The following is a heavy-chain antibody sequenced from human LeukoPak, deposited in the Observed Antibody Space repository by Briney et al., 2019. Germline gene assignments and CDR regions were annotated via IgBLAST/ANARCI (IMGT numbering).Heavy chain of an antibody. CDR3: ARDLRVAATYWFDP. Sequence: GGSLRLSCAASGFTFSSYGMSWVRQAPGKGLEWVSAISGSGGSTYYADSVKGRFTISRDNSKNTLYLQMNSLRAEDTAVYYCARDLRVAATYWFDPWGQGTLVTVSS. J-gene: IGHJ5*02. V-gene: IGHV3-23*01. CDR1: GFTFSSYG. D-gene: IGHD2-15*01. CDR2: ISGSGGST.